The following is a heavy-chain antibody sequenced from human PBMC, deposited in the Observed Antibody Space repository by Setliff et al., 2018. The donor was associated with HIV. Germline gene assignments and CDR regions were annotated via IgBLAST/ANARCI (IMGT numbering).Heavy chain of an antibody. CDR3: ARVRSYGSAYDAFDV. V-gene: IGHV4-4*08. J-gene: IGHJ3*01. D-gene: IGHD3-10*01. CDR1: GGSIGGYY. Sequence: LSLTCTVSGGSIGGYYWSWIRQPPGTGLEWLGCIYSGGSTNYNPSLESRVTISLDTSKNQFSLRLTYVTAADTAVYYCARVRSYGSAYDAFDVWGPGTMVTVSS. CDR2: IYSGGST.